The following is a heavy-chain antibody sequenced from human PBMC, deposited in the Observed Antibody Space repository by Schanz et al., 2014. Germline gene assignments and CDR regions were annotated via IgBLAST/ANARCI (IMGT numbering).Heavy chain of an antibody. CDR1: GFTFSSYG. D-gene: IGHD3-10*01. J-gene: IGHJ4*02. CDR3: AKGKSEVRGIILDY. CDR2: IWYDGSNK. Sequence: QVQLVESGGGVVQPGRSLRLSCAASGFTFSSYGMHWVRQAPGKGLEWVAIIWYDGSNKYYADSVKGRFTISRDNSKNTLYLQMNSLRAEDTALYYCAKGKSEVRGIILDYWGQGTMVVVSS. V-gene: IGHV3-33*06.